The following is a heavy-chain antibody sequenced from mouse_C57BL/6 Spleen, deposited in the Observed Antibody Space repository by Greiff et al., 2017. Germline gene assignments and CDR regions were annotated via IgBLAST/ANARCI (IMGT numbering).Heavy chain of an antibody. Sequence: QVQLKESGAELVRPGASVKLSCKASGYTFTDYYINWVKQRPGQGLEWIARIYPGSGNTYYNEKFKGKATLTAEKSSSTAYMQLSSLTSEDSAVYFCARGYYGSSYVGDYWGQGTTLTVSS. V-gene: IGHV1-76*01. CDR1: GYTFTDYY. CDR2: IYPGSGNT. CDR3: ARGYYGSSYVGDY. D-gene: IGHD1-1*01. J-gene: IGHJ2*01.